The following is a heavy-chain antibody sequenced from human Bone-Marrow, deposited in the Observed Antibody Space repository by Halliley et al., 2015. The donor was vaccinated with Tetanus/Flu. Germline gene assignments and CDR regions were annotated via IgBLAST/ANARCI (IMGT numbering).Heavy chain of an antibody. CDR2: SYLSGST. CDR3: ARGYSSGSSGESDY. D-gene: IGHD6-19*01. J-gene: IGHJ4*02. Sequence: TLSLTCAVSGDSISRGGYSWNWIRQPPGKGLEWIGYSYLSGSTDYTPSLKSRVTISIDRSKNQFPLNLYSVTAADTAVYYCARGYSSGSSGESDYWGQGTLVTVSS. CDR1: GDSISRGGYS. V-gene: IGHV4-30-2*01.